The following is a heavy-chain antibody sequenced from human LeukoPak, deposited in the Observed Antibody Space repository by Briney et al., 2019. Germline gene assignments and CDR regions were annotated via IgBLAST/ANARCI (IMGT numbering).Heavy chain of an antibody. D-gene: IGHD5-18*01. V-gene: IGHV3-33*08. Sequence: GGSLRLSCAASGFTFSSFWMHWVRQAPGKGLEWVAVIWYDGSNKYYADSVKGRFTISRDNSKNTLYLQMNSLRAEDTAVYYCAREVWVQLWSRGVDYWGQGTLVTVSS. CDR3: AREVWVQLWSRGVDY. J-gene: IGHJ4*02. CDR2: IWYDGSNK. CDR1: GFTFSSFW.